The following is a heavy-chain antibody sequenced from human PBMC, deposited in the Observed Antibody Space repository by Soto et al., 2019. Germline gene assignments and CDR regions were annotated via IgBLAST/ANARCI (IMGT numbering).Heavy chain of an antibody. CDR3: ARDREQLALYYFDY. D-gene: IGHD6-6*01. J-gene: IGHJ4*02. CDR1: GFTFSSYS. Sequence: EVQLVESGGGLVKPGGSLRLSCAASGFTFSSYSMNWVRQAPGKGLEWVSSISSRSSYIYYADSGKGRFTISRDNAKNSLYLQMNSLRAEDTAVYYCARDREQLALYYFDYWGQGTLVTVSS. V-gene: IGHV3-21*01. CDR2: ISSRSSYI.